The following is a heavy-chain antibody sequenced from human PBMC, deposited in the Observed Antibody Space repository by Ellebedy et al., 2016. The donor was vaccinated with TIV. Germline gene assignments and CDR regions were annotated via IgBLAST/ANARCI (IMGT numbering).Heavy chain of an antibody. D-gene: IGHD4-23*01. CDR2: ISSSSSYT. CDR1: GFTFSDYY. Sequence: GESLKISCAASGFTFSDYYMSWIRQAPGKGLEWVSYISSSSSYTNYADSVKGRFTISRDNAKNSLYLQMDSLRAEDTAMYYCARERTSLNSEGAVLDYWGQGTLVTVSS. CDR3: ARERTSLNSEGAVLDY. J-gene: IGHJ4*02. V-gene: IGHV3-11*06.